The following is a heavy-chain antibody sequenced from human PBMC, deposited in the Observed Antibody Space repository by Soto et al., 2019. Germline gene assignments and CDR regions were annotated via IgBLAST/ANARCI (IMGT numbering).Heavy chain of an antibody. CDR2: TYYRSKWYN. D-gene: IGHD3-22*01. CDR3: ALSRGYYYDSSGYYKANYYYYYGMDV. V-gene: IGHV6-1*01. J-gene: IGHJ6*02. Sequence: SQTLSLTCAISGDSVSSNSAAWNWIWQSPSRGLEWLGRTYYRSKWYNDYAVSVKSRITINPDTSKNQFSLQLDSVTPEDTAVYYCALSRGYYYDSSGYYKANYYYYYGMDVWGQGTTVTVSS. CDR1: GDSVSSNSAA.